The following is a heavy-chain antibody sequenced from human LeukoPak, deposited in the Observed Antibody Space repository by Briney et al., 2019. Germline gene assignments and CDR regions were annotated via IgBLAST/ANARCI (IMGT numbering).Heavy chain of an antibody. CDR1: GGSFSGYY. D-gene: IGHD2-2*01. CDR2: TNHSGST. CDR3: ARGYCSSTSCSTPYYYYYYMDV. Sequence: PSETLSLTCAVYGGSFSGYYWSWIRQPPGKGLEWIGETNHSGSTNYNPSLKSRVTISVDTSKNQFSLKLSSVTAADTAVYYCARGYCSSTSCSTPYYYYYYMDVWGKGTTVTVSS. V-gene: IGHV4-34*01. J-gene: IGHJ6*03.